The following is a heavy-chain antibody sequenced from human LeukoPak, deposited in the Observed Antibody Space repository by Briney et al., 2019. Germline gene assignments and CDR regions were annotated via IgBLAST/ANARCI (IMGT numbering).Heavy chain of an antibody. CDR3: AKDRDYRSSGASVDY. D-gene: IGHD6-6*01. Sequence: GGSLRLSCAASGFIFDDYAMHWVRQAPGKGLEWVSGISWNSGSIGYADSVKGRFTISRDNAKNSLYLQMNSLRAEDTALYYCAKDRDYRSSGASVDYWGQGTLVTVSS. V-gene: IGHV3-9*01. CDR1: GFIFDDYA. J-gene: IGHJ4*02. CDR2: ISWNSGSI.